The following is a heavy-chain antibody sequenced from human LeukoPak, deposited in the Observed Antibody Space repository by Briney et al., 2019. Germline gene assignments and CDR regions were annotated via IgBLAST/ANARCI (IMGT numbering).Heavy chain of an antibody. Sequence: ASVKVSCKASGYTFTNYGISWVRQAPGQGLEWMGWISAYNGNTTYAQKFQGRVTMTTDTSTSTAYMELRSLRPDDTAVYYCAREKGGTIYYYYGMDVWGQGTTVTVSS. J-gene: IGHJ6*02. CDR2: ISAYNGNT. V-gene: IGHV1-18*01. D-gene: IGHD1-14*01. CDR3: AREKGGTIYYYYGMDV. CDR1: GYTFTNYG.